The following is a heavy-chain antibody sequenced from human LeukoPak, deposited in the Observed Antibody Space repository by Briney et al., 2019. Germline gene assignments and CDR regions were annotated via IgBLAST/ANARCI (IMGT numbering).Heavy chain of an antibody. CDR3: ARNQRWFEYYYYYGMDV. V-gene: IGHV1-2*02. Sequence: ASVKVSCKASGYTFTRYYMHWVRQAPGHGLEWMGWINPNSGGTNYAQKFQGRVTMTRDTSISTAYMELSRLRSDDTAVYYCARNQRWFEYYYYYGMDVWGQGTTVTVSS. D-gene: IGHD3-10*01. CDR1: GYTFTRYY. J-gene: IGHJ6*02. CDR2: INPNSGGT.